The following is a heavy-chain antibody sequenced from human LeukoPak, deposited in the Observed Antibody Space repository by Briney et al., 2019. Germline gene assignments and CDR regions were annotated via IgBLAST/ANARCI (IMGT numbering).Heavy chain of an antibody. Sequence: GGSLRLSCVVSGFSFSNAWMSWVRQAPGKGLEWVSTISGSGGSTYYADSVKGRFTISRDNSKNTLYLQMNSLRAEDTAVYYCAKDRAPSLAAAGRIGAFDIWGQGTMVTVSS. V-gene: IGHV3-23*01. CDR1: GFSFSNAW. D-gene: IGHD6-13*01. CDR3: AKDRAPSLAAAGRIGAFDI. J-gene: IGHJ3*02. CDR2: ISGSGGST.